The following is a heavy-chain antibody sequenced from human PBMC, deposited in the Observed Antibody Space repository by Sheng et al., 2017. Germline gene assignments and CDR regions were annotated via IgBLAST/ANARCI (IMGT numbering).Heavy chain of an antibody. CDR2: IYPIGTT. CDR1: GFTVSSSY. D-gene: IGHD1-26*01. V-gene: IGHV3-53*01. J-gene: IGHJ3*02. CDR3: ARVSGSYLAFDI. Sequence: EVQVVESGGGLIQPGGSLRLSCAASGFTVSSSYMAWVRQAPGKGLDWVSVIYPIGTTYYADSVKGRFTISRDNSKNTLFLQINSLRAEDTAVYYCARVSGSYLAFDIWGQGTMVTVSS.